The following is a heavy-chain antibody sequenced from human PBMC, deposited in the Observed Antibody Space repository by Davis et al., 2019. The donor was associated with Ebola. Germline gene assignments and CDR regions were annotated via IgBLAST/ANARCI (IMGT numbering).Heavy chain of an antibody. Sequence: GESLKISCAASGFAFSSYAMHWVRQAPGKGLEWVAIMSHVGTNKNYADSVKGRFTISRDNSKNTLYLQMNSLRTEDTAVYYCARGTDGMDVWGKGTTVTVSS. V-gene: IGHV3-30-3*01. J-gene: IGHJ6*04. CDR2: MSHVGTNK. CDR3: ARGTDGMDV. CDR1: GFAFSSYA.